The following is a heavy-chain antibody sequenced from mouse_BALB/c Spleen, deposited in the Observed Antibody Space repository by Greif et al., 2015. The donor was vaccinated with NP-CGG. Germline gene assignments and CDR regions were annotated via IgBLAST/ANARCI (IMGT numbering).Heavy chain of an antibody. V-gene: IGHV5-17*02. D-gene: IGHD2-14*01. Sequence: DVQLQESGGGLVQPGGSRKLSCAASGFTFSSFGMHWVRQAPEMGLEWVAYISSGSSTIYYADTVKGRFTISRDNPKNTLFLQMTSLRSEDTAMYYCAKRDYRYGWFAYWGQGTLVTVSA. CDR2: ISSGSSTI. J-gene: IGHJ3*01. CDR1: GFTFSSFG. CDR3: AKRDYRYGWFAY.